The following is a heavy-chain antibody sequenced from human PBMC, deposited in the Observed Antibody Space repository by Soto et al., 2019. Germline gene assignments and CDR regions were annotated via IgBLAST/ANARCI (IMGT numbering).Heavy chain of an antibody. Sequence: EGHLVQSGGGLVQPGGSLRLSCVASGFTFSNFWMNWVRQTPGKGLEWVANIKPDGTAQAYVDSVKGRFTVSRDNAKNSLYLQMHSLRADDTAIYLCGAWDSSNNRWGQGTLVTVSS. V-gene: IGHV3-7*01. CDR2: IKPDGTAQ. CDR3: GAWDSSNNR. J-gene: IGHJ5*02. D-gene: IGHD1-26*01. CDR1: GFTFSNFW.